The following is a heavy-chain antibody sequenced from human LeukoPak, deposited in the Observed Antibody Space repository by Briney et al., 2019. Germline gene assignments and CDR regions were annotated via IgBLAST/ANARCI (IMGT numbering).Heavy chain of an antibody. V-gene: IGHV1-46*01. CDR1: GYTFTSYY. Sequence: GAFVKVSCKASGYTFTSYYMHWVRQAPGQGLEWMGIINPSGGSTSYAQKFQGRVTMTRDTSTSTVYMELSSLRSEDTAVYYCARDPFVPAAIYYYGMDVWGQGTTVTVSS. D-gene: IGHD2-2*01. J-gene: IGHJ6*02. CDR2: INPSGGST. CDR3: ARDPFVPAAIYYYGMDV.